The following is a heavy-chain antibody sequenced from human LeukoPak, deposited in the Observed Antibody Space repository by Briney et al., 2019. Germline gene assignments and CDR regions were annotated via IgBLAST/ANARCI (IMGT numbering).Heavy chain of an antibody. D-gene: IGHD3-10*01. Sequence: PGGSLRLSCAASGFNFSAFAFHWVRQASGKGLEWIGRIRSKDNNYATTYVASVKGRFTISRDDSKNTAYLQMNSLKIEDTAVYYCTTYGSGRKFDYWGQGTLVTVSS. V-gene: IGHV3-73*01. CDR1: GFNFSAFA. CDR3: TTYGSGRKFDY. CDR2: IRSKDNNYAT. J-gene: IGHJ4*02.